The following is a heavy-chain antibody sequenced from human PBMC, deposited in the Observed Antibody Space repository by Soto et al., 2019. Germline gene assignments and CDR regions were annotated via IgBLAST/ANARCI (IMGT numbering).Heavy chain of an antibody. CDR3: ARAPLSYGSGAMDV. Sequence: GGSLRLSCAASGFTVSSNYMSWVRQAPGKGLEWVSVIYSGGSTYYADSVKGRFTISRDNSKNTLYLQMNSLRAEDTAVYYCARAPLSYGSGAMDVWGKGTTVTVSS. J-gene: IGHJ6*03. CDR2: IYSGGST. V-gene: IGHV3-66*01. CDR1: GFTVSSNY. D-gene: IGHD3-10*01.